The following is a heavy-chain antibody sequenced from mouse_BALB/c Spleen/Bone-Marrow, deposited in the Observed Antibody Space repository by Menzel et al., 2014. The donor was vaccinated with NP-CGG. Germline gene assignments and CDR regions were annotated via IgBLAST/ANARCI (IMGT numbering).Heavy chain of an antibody. V-gene: IGHV2-6-2*01. CDR3: ARQGYYGAMDY. J-gene: IGHJ4*01. CDR1: GFSLTSYG. Sequence: VKLVESGPDLVAPSQSLSINCTVSGFSLTSYGVHWVRQPPGKGLEWLVVIWSDGSTTYNSALKSRLSNSKYNSKSQCFLKMNSHQTDDTAMYYCARQGYYGAMDYWGQGTSVTVSS. CDR2: IWSDGST. D-gene: IGHD1-1*01.